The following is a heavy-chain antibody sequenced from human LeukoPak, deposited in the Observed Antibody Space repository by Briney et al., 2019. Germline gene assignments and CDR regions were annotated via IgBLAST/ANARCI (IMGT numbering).Heavy chain of an antibody. CDR2: INGGGSST. J-gene: IGHJ4*02. CDR3: ARDGTRGNFDF. CDR1: GFTLSSYW. Sequence: GGSLTLSCAASGFTLSSYWMHWVRQAPGKGLVWVSRINGGGSSTSYADSVKSRFTISRDNARDTLYLQMNTLRAEDTAVYYCARDGTRGNFDFWGQGTLVTVSS. D-gene: IGHD1/OR15-1a*01. V-gene: IGHV3-74*01.